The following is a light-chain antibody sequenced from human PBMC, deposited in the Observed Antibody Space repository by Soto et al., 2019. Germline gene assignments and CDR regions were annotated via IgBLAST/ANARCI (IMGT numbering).Light chain of an antibody. J-gene: IGKJ5*01. CDR3: HQLHTYPLT. V-gene: IGKV2-28*01. Sequence: IVMTQSPLSLPVTPGEPASISCRSSQSLLHSNGYNYLAWYQQKPGKAPKLLIYKASTLKSGVPSRFSGSGSGTEFTLTISSLQPDDFATYYCHQLHTYPLTFGQGTRLEIK. CDR1: QSLLHSNGYNY. CDR2: KAS.